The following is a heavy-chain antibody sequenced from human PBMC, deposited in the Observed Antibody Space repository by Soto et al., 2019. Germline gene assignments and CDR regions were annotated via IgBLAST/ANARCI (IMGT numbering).Heavy chain of an antibody. J-gene: IGHJ6*02. CDR2: IIPIFGTA. D-gene: IGHD4-4*01. Sequence: SVKVSCKASGGTFSSYAISWVRQAPGQGLEWMGGIIPIFGTANYAQKFQGRVTITADKSTSTAYMELSSLRSEDTAVYYCARGRTTVTTFHSYYYYGMDVWGQGTTVTVSS. CDR1: GGTFSSYA. CDR3: ARGRTTVTTFHSYYYYGMDV. V-gene: IGHV1-69*06.